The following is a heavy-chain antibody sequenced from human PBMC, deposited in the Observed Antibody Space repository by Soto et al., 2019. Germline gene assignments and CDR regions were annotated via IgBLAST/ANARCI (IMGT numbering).Heavy chain of an antibody. D-gene: IGHD3-22*01. CDR3: ARAPYYYDSSGNS. Sequence: EVQLVESGGGLVQPGGSLRLSCAASGFTFSSYSMNWVRQAPGKGLEWVSYISSSSSTIYYADSVKGRFTISRDSAKSSLYLQMNSLRDGDTAVYYWARAPYYYDSSGNSWGKGTLVTVSS. CDR1: GFTFSSYS. V-gene: IGHV3-48*02. J-gene: IGHJ4*02. CDR2: ISSSSSTI.